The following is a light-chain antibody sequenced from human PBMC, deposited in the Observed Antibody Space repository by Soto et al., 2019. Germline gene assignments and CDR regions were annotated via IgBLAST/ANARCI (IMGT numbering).Light chain of an antibody. CDR3: SSYTGNIWV. Sequence: QSVLTQPASVSGSPGQSITISCTGTSSVSWYQQHPGKAPKLIIYGVSNRPSGVSYRFSGSRSGNTASLTISGVQADDEADYYCSSYTGNIWVLGGGTKLTVL. CDR1: SS. CDR2: GVS. V-gene: IGLV2-14*01. J-gene: IGLJ3*02.